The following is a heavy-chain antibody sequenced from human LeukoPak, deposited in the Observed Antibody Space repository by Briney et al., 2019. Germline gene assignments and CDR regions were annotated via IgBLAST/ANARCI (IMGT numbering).Heavy chain of an antibody. CDR2: ISGSGRGGNT. V-gene: IGHV3-23*01. Sequence: PGGSLRLSCAASGFTFSNYAMRWVRQAPGKGLEWVSGISGSGRGGNTYYADSVKGLFTISRDNSKNTLYLQMNSLRAEDTAMYYCARRATTERGHSYGLDFWGQGTLVTVSS. D-gene: IGHD5-18*01. J-gene: IGHJ4*02. CDR3: ARRATTERGHSYGLDF. CDR1: GFTFSNYA.